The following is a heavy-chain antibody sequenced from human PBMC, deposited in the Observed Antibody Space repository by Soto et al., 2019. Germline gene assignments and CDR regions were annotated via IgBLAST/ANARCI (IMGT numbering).Heavy chain of an antibody. CDR1: GFTFTNFW. CDR3: ARQHSLWFGESLFDY. J-gene: IGHJ4*02. D-gene: IGHD3-10*01. CDR2: INQDGSEK. V-gene: IGHV3-7*04. Sequence: EVQLVESGGGLVQPGGSLRLSCAASGFTFTNFWMSWVRQAPGKGLEWVANINQDGSEKYYVDSVKGRFTISRDNAKNALYLQMNSLRAEDTAVYYCARQHSLWFGESLFDYWGQGILVTVSS.